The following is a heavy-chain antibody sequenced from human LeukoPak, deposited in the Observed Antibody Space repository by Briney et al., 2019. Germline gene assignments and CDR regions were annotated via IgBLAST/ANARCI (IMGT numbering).Heavy chain of an antibody. CDR2: ISSSSSTI. J-gene: IGHJ4*02. D-gene: IGHD3-22*01. CDR1: GFTFSSYS. Sequence: GGSLRLSCAASGFTFSSYSMNWVRQAPGKGLEWVSYISSSSSTIYYADSVKGRFTISRDNAKNSLYLQMNSLRAEDTAVYYCARDPYGHYYDSSGPDYWGQGTLVTVSS. CDR3: ARDPYGHYYDSSGPDY. V-gene: IGHV3-48*04.